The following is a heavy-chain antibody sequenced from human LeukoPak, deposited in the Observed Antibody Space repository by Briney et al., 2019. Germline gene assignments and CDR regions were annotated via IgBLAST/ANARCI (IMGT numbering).Heavy chain of an antibody. CDR3: VRGIVRRVYFVY. D-gene: IGHD3-16*02. V-gene: IGHV3-13*01. J-gene: IGHJ4*02. Sequence: GGSLRLSCAASGFTFSTYDIHWVRQTTGRGLEWVSAIGTAGDTYYVDSVKGRFTISRENAKNSLYLQMNSLRAGDTAVYYCVRGIVRRVYFVYRGQGALVTISS. CDR1: GFTFSTYD. CDR2: IGTAGDT.